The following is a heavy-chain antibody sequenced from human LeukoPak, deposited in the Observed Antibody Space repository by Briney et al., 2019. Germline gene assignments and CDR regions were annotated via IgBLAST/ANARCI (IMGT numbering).Heavy chain of an antibody. J-gene: IGHJ4*02. Sequence: GGSLRLSCAASGFTFDDYAMHWVRQAPGKGLEWVSGISWNSGSIGYADSVKGRFTISRDNAKNSLYLQMNSLRAEDMALYYCAKDRQRRSGSYVVDFDYWGQGTLVTVSS. V-gene: IGHV3-9*03. CDR3: AKDRQRRSGSYVVDFDY. CDR1: GFTFDDYA. CDR2: ISWNSGSI. D-gene: IGHD1-26*01.